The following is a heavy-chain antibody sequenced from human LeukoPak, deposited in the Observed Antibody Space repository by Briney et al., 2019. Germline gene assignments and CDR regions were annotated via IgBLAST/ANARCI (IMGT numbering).Heavy chain of an antibody. J-gene: IGHJ6*03. D-gene: IGHD1-14*01. Sequence: ASVKVSCKASGGTFSSYAISWVRQAPGQGLEWMGGIIPIFGTANYAQKFQGRVTITADKSTSTAYMELSSLRSEDTAVYYCANNKGGSFPYYYYMDVWGKGTTVSISS. CDR1: GGTFSSYA. V-gene: IGHV1-69*06. CDR3: ANNKGGSFPYYYYMDV. CDR2: IIPIFGTA.